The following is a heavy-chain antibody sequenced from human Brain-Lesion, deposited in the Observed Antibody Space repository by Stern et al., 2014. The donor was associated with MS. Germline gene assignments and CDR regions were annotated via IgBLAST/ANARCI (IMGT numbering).Heavy chain of an antibody. CDR2: ITPFNGNT. CDR3: AEGGSYGFVY. J-gene: IGHJ4*02. CDR1: GNTFTNRY. D-gene: IGHD4-17*01. Sequence: QVQLVQSGAEVKKTGSSVKVSCQASGNTFTNRYLHWVRQAPGQALEWMGWITPFNGNTNYQQNFKDRVTITMDRSMSTAYMDLSSLRSDDTAIYFCAEGGSYGFVYWGQGTLVTVSS. V-gene: IGHV1-45*02.